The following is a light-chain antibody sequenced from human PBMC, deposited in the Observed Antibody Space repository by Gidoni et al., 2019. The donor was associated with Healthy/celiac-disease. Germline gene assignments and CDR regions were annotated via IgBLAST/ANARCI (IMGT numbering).Light chain of an antibody. CDR3: LQDYNDPWT. Sequence: AIQMTQSPSSLSASGGDRVTITCRASQGIRNELGWYQQKPGKAPKLLIYAASSLQSGVPARFSGSGSGRDVTLTISSLQPEDFATYYCLQDYNDPWTFGQGTKVEIK. CDR2: AAS. V-gene: IGKV1-6*01. CDR1: QGIRNE. J-gene: IGKJ1*01.